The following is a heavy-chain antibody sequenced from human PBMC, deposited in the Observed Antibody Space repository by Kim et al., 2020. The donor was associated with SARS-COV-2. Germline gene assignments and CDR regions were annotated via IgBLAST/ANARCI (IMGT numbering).Heavy chain of an antibody. Sequence: GESLKISCKGSGYSFTSYWIGWVRQMPGKGLEWMGIIYPGDSDTRYSPSFQGQVTISADKSISTAYLQWSSLKASDTAMYYCARYPDYADYYYYYGMDVWGQGTTVTVSS. J-gene: IGHJ6*02. CDR3: ARYPDYADYYYYYGMDV. CDR1: GYSFTSYW. CDR2: IYPGDSDT. D-gene: IGHD4-17*01. V-gene: IGHV5-51*01.